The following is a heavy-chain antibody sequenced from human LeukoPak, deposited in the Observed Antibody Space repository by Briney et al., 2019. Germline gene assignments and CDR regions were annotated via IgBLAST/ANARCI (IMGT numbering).Heavy chain of an antibody. CDR2: IYYSGST. J-gene: IGHJ5*02. D-gene: IGHD6-19*01. V-gene: IGHV4-34*01. Sequence: ASETLSLTCAVYGGSFSGYYWSWIRQPPGKGLEWIGSIYYSGSTYYNPSLKSRVTISVDTSKNQFSLKLSSVTAADTAVYYCARSLGLGQNWFDPWGQGTLVTVSS. CDR3: ARSLGLGQNWFDP. CDR1: GGSFSGYY.